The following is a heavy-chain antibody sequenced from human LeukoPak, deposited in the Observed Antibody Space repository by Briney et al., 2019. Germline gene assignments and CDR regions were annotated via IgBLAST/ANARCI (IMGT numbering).Heavy chain of an antibody. D-gene: IGHD3-22*01. CDR3: ARLNLVDYYDSSPLDY. V-gene: IGHV3-33*01. CDR1: GFTFSNYG. J-gene: IGHJ4*02. Sequence: PGGSLRLSCAASGFTFSNYGMHWVRQAPGKGLEWVAFIWYDGTDKYYADSVKGRFTISRDNAKNSLYLQMNSLRAEDTAVYYCARLNLVDYYDSSPLDYWGQGTLLTVSS. CDR2: IWYDGTDK.